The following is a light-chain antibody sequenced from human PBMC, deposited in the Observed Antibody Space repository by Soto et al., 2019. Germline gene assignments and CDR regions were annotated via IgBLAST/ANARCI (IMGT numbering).Light chain of an antibody. CDR3: QQYNNWPRGP. V-gene: IGKV3-15*01. Sequence: EIVMTQSPATLSVSPGERATLACRASQSVSSNLAWYQQKPGQAPRLLIYGASTRATGIPARFSGSGSGTEFTLTISSLQSEDFPVYYCQQYNNWPRGPFGQGTKLEIK. CDR2: GAS. CDR1: QSVSSN. J-gene: IGKJ2*01.